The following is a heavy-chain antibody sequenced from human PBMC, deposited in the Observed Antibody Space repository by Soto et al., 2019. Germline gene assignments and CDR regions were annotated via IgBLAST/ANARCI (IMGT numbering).Heavy chain of an antibody. J-gene: IGHJ4*02. CDR3: ARLPGTHYDFWSGYYTAFDY. CDR2: IYYSGST. D-gene: IGHD3-3*01. Sequence: QVQLQESGPGLVKPSQTLSLTCTVSGGSISSGGYYWSWIRQHPGKGLEWIGYIYYSGSTYYNPSLKGRVNISVDTSKNQFSLKLSSVTAADTAVYYCARLPGTHYDFWSGYYTAFDYWGQGTLVTVSS. V-gene: IGHV4-31*03. CDR1: GGSISSGGYY.